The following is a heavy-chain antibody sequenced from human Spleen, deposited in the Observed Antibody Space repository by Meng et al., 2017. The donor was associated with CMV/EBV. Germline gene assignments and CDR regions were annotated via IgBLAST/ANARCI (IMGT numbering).Heavy chain of an antibody. J-gene: IGHJ5*02. D-gene: IGHD3-3*01. V-gene: IGHV3-11*01. CDR2: ISSSVNTI. Sequence: GESLKISCAASGFAFSDYYMSWIRLAPGKGLECISYISSSVNTIYYADSVKGRFTISRDSAKNSLYLQMNSLRAEDTAVYYCARAAARWGGSFNWFDPWGQGTLVTVSS. CDR3: ARAAARWGGSFNWFDP. CDR1: GFAFSDYY.